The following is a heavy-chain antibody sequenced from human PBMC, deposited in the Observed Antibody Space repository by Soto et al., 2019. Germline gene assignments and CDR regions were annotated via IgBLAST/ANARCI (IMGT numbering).Heavy chain of an antibody. CDR2: ISSSSSYI. CDR3: ERDVGSSGSYYF. CDR1: GFTFSSYS. Sequence: PGGSLRRSCAASGFTFSSYSMNWVRQAPGKGLEWVSSISSSSSYIYYADSVKGRFTISRDNAKNSLYLQMNSLRAEDTAVYYCERDVGSSGSYYFGGQGTLVTVSS. V-gene: IGHV3-21*01. D-gene: IGHD1-26*01. J-gene: IGHJ4*02.